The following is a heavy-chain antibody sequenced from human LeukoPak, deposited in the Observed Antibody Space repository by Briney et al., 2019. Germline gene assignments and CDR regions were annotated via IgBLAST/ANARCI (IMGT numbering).Heavy chain of an antibody. J-gene: IGHJ6*03. CDR3: ARRKYCSGGGCPTNYYYYYMDV. D-gene: IGHD2-15*01. V-gene: IGHV3-48*03. CDR2: ISSSGSTV. Sequence: PGGFLRLSCAASGFTFSTYEMNWVRQAPGKGLEWVSYISSSGSTVYYADSVKGRFTISRDNAKNSLYLQMNSLRAEDTAVYYCARRKYCSGGGCPTNYYYYYMDVWGKGTTVTVSS. CDR1: GFTFSTYE.